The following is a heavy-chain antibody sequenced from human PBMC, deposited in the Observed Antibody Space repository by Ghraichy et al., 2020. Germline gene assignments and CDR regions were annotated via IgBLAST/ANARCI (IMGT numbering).Heavy chain of an antibody. V-gene: IGHV3-15*01. Sequence: GALNISCAASGFTFSTAWMSWVRQAPGKGLEWVGRIRRHTHGGTAEYAAPVKGRFIISRDDSKDTVYLQMNSLKTEDAALYYCTTDLGNTWYSFSYDYWGQGTLVTVSS. CDR1: GFTFSTAW. CDR2: IRRHTHGGTA. J-gene: IGHJ4*02. D-gene: IGHD6-13*01. CDR3: TTDLGNTWYSFSYDY.